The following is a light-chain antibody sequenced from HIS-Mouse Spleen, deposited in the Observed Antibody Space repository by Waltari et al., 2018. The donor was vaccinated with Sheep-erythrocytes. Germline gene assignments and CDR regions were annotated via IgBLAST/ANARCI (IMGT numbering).Light chain of an antibody. CDR1: SSDVGSYNL. Sequence: QSALTQPASVSGSPGQSLTIPCTGTSSDVGSYNLLPWYQQHPGKAPKLMIYEGSKRPSGVSNRFSGSKSGNTASLTISGLQAEDEADYYCCSYAGSSTYVVFGGGTKLTVL. CDR2: EGS. J-gene: IGLJ2*01. V-gene: IGLV2-23*01. CDR3: CSYAGSSTYVV.